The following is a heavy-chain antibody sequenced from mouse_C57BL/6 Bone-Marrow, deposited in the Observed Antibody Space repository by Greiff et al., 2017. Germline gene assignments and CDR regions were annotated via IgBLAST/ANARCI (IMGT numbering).Heavy chain of an antibody. J-gene: IGHJ4*01. CDR2: IYPRSGNT. CDR3: AREVYYYGSSPYYYAMDY. V-gene: IGHV1-81*01. Sequence: QVQLKQSGTVLARPGASVKLSCKASGYTFTSYGISWVKQRTGQGLEWIGEIYPRSGNTYYNEKFKGKATLTADKSSSTAYMELRSLTSEDSAVYFCAREVYYYGSSPYYYAMDYWGQGTSVTVSS. CDR1: GYTFTSYG. D-gene: IGHD1-1*01.